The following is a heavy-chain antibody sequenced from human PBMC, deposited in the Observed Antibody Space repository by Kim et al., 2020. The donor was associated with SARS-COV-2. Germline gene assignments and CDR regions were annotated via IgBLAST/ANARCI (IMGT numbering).Heavy chain of an antibody. CDR1: GYSISSGYY. CDR2: IHHSGST. J-gene: IGHJ4*02. CDR3: ARDTHLNY. D-gene: IGHD2-15*01. V-gene: IGHV4-38-2*02. Sequence: SETLSLTCTVSGYSISSGYYWGWIRQSPGKGLEWIGSIHHSGSTSYNPSLKSRVTISVDTSRNQFSLKLSSVTAADTAVYYCARDTHLNYWGQGTLVTVS.